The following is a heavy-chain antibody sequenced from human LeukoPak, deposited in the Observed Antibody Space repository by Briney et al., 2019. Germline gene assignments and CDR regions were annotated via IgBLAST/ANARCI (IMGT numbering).Heavy chain of an antibody. J-gene: IGHJ4*02. CDR2: ISSSGSTI. V-gene: IGHV3-11*04. CDR3: ARVRDDSSGWFLKYYFDY. Sequence: GGSLRLSCAASGFTFSDYYMSWIRQAPGKGLEWVSYISSSGSTIYYADSVKGRFTISRDNAKNSLYLQMNSLRAEDTAVYYCARVRDDSSGWFLKYYFDYWGQGTLVTVSS. D-gene: IGHD6-19*01. CDR1: GFTFSDYY.